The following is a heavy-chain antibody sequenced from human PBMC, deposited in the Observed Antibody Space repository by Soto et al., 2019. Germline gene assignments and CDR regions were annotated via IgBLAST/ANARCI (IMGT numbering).Heavy chain of an antibody. V-gene: IGHV3-23*01. Sequence: EVQLLESGGDLVQPGGSLRLSCVASGITFGSRAMSWVRQAPGKGLEWVSAISGSGGSTYYADSVKGRFTISRDNSKNTLYLQMNSLRAEDTAVYYCAKDREVYATGFDPWGQGTLVTVSS. J-gene: IGHJ5*02. CDR3: AKDREVYATGFDP. D-gene: IGHD2-8*01. CDR1: GITFGSRA. CDR2: ISGSGGST.